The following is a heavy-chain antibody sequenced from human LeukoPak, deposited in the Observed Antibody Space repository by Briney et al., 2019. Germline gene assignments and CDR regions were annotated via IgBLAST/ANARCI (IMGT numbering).Heavy chain of an antibody. V-gene: IGHV4-34*01. CDR3: ARGLFISGSSAMYYFDY. CDR2: INNSGGT. Sequence: SETLSLTCAVYGGSFSGYYWSWIRQPPGKGLEWIGEINNSGGTNYNPSLKSRVTISVDTSKNQLSLKLSSVTAADTAVYYCARGLFISGSSAMYYFDYWDQGTLVTVSS. D-gene: IGHD1-26*01. J-gene: IGHJ4*02. CDR1: GGSFSGYY.